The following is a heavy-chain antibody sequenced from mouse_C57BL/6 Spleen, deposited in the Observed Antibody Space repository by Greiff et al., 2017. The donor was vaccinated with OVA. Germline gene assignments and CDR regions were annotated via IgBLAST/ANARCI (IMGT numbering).Heavy chain of an antibody. V-gene: IGHV1-76*01. CDR1: GYTFTDYY. CDR2: IYPGSGNT. J-gene: IGHJ4*01. Sequence: QVQLQQSGAELVRPGASVKLSCKASGYTFTDYYINWVKQRPGQGLEWIARIYPGSGNTYYNEKFKGKATLTAEKSSSTAYMQLSSLTSEDSAVYFCANYEGGAMDYWGQGTSVTVSS. D-gene: IGHD2-4*01. CDR3: ANYEGGAMDY.